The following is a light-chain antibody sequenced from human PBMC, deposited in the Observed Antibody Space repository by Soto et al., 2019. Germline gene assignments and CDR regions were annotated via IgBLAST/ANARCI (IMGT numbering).Light chain of an antibody. Sequence: DIQMTQSPSTLSASVGDRVTVACRASQNINDWLAWYQQKPGTAPKLLIYDASTLESGVPSRFSGSGSGTEFTLTISSLQPDDFATYYRQQYNGWTFGQGTKVEIK. V-gene: IGKV1-5*01. CDR2: DAS. J-gene: IGKJ1*01. CDR1: QNINDW. CDR3: QQYNGWT.